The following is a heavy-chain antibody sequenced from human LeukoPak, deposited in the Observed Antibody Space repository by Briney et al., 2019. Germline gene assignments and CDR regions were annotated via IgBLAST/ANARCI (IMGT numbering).Heavy chain of an antibody. CDR2: INPNSGGT. D-gene: IGHD2-15*01. Sequence: ASVKVSCKASGYTFTGCYMHWVRQAPGQGLEWMGWINPNSGGTNYAQKFQGRVTMTRDTSISTAYMELSRLRSDDTAVYYCARVSHCSGGSCYFDPADYWGQGTLVTVSS. CDR1: GYTFTGCY. CDR3: ARVSHCSGGSCYFDPADY. J-gene: IGHJ4*02. V-gene: IGHV1-2*02.